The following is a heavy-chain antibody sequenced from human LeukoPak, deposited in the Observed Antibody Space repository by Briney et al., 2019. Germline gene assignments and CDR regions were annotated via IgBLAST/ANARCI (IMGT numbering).Heavy chain of an antibody. V-gene: IGHV3-48*03. Sequence: GGSLRLSCAASGFTFSSYELNWVRQSPGKGLEWISYISSSGSTLYYADSMKGRFTISRDNAKNSLYLQMNSLRAEDTALYYCASAGLTYGSGSYFVYWGQGTLVTVSS. J-gene: IGHJ4*02. CDR3: ASAGLTYGSGSYFVY. CDR2: ISSSGSTL. CDR1: GFTFSSYE. D-gene: IGHD3-10*01.